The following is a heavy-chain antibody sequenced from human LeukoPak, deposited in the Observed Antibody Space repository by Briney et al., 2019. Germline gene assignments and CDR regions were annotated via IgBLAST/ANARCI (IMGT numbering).Heavy chain of an antibody. J-gene: IGHJ4*02. D-gene: IGHD4-23*01. Sequence: PGRSLRLSCAASGFTFDDYAMHWVRQAPGKGLEWVSGISWNSGNIGYADSVKGRFTISRDNAKNSLYLQMNSLRAEDTAAYYCAKDPVARGGKDYWGQGTLVTVSS. CDR1: GFTFDDYA. V-gene: IGHV3-9*01. CDR2: ISWNSGNI. CDR3: AKDPVARGGKDY.